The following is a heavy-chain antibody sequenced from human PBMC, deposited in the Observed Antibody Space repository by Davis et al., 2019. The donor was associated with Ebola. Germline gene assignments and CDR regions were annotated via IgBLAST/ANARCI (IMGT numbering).Heavy chain of an antibody. CDR2: INHSGST. V-gene: IGHV4-34*01. Sequence: SETLSLTCAVYGGSFSGYYWSWIRQPPGKGLEWIGEINHSGSTNYNPSLKSRVTISVDKSKNQFSLKLSSVTAADTAVYYCAREYSSSSYDPWGQGTLVTVSS. CDR3: AREYSSSSYDP. CDR1: GGSFSGYY. D-gene: IGHD6-6*01. J-gene: IGHJ5*02.